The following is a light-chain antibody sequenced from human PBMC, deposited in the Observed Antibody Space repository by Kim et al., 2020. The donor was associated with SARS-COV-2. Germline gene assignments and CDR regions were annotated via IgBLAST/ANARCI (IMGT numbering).Light chain of an antibody. J-gene: IGLJ2*01. V-gene: IGLV3-1*01. CDR1: RLGHKY. CDR2: QDT. Sequence: SYELTQPPSVSVSPGQTASITCSGDRLGHKYVCWYRHKPGQSPEVVIYQDTQRPSGIPERFSGSNSGNTATLTISGTQDVDEADYYCQVWDSTTTFFGGGTQLTVL. CDR3: QVWDSTTTF.